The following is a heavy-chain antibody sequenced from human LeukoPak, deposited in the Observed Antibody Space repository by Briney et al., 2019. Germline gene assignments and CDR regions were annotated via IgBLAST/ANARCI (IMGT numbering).Heavy chain of an antibody. CDR2: IYYSGST. Sequence: SETLSLTCTVSGGSISSHYWSWLRQPPGKGLEWIGYIYYSGSTNYNPSLKSRVTISVDTSKNQFSLKLSSVTAADTAVYYCARGGNWNAWGQGTLVTVSS. V-gene: IGHV4-59*11. CDR1: GGSISSHY. J-gene: IGHJ5*02. D-gene: IGHD1-20*01. CDR3: ARGGNWNA.